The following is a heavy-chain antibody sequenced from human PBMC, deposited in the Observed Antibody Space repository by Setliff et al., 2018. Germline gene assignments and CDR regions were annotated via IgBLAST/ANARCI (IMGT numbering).Heavy chain of an antibody. Sequence: PGGSLRLSCAASGFTFSSYAMSWVRQAPGKGLEWVSAISGSGGSTYYADSVKGRLTISRDNSKNTLYLQMNSLRAEDTAVYYCAKDSGALRGKDYYGSGSYYPTFDYWGQGTLVTVSS. J-gene: IGHJ4*02. D-gene: IGHD3-10*01. V-gene: IGHV3-23*01. CDR1: GFTFSSYA. CDR3: AKDSGALRGKDYYGSGSYYPTFDY. CDR2: ISGSGGST.